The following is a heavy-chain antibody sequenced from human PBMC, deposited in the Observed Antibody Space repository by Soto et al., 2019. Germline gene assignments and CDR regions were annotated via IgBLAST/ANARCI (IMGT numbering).Heavy chain of an antibody. CDR1: GGSFSGYY. CDR2: INHSGST. Sequence: SETLSLTCAVYGGSFSGYYWSWIRQPPGKGLEWIGEINHSGSTTYNPSLKSRVTISVDTSKNQFSLKLSSVTAADTAVYYCARRGQYYYGSGGYMLRWFYPWGQGTLVTVSS. CDR3: ARRGQYYYGSGGYMLRWFYP. V-gene: IGHV4-34*01. J-gene: IGHJ5*02. D-gene: IGHD3-10*01.